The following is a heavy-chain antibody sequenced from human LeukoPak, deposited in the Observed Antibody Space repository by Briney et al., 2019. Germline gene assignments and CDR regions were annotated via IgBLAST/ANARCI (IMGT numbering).Heavy chain of an antibody. CDR1: GFTFSSYA. CDR2: INHSGST. CDR3: ARHKYSSGWPPEGAFDI. Sequence: GSLRLSCAASGFTFSSYAMSWVRQPPGKGLEWIGEINHSGSTNYNPSLKSRVTISVDTSKNQFSLKLSSVTAADTAVYYCARHKYSSGWPPEGAFDIWGQGTMVTVSS. D-gene: IGHD6-19*01. V-gene: IGHV4-34*01. J-gene: IGHJ3*02.